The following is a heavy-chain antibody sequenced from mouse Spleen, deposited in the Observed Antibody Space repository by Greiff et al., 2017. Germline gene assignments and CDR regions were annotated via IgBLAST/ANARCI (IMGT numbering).Heavy chain of an antibody. CDR3: ARPYYYGSSYYAMDY. D-gene: IGHD1-1*01. CDR2: IHPNSGST. Sequence: QVQLQQPGAELVKPGASVKLSCKASGYTFTSYWMHWVKQRPGQGLEWIGMIHPNSGSTNYNEKFKSKATLTVDKSSSTAHMQLSSLTSEDSAVYYCARPYYYGSSYYAMDYWGQGTSVTVSS. J-gene: IGHJ4*01. CDR1: GYTFTSYW. V-gene: IGHV1-64*01.